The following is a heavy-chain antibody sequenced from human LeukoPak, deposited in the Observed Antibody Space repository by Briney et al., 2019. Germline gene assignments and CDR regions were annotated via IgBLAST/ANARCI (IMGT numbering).Heavy chain of an antibody. D-gene: IGHD5-24*01. J-gene: IGHJ4*02. CDR3: ARHWIRDGYNYYFDY. CDR2: INPSGGGT. CDR1: GYTFITYY. V-gene: IGHV1-46*01. Sequence: ASVKVSCKASGYTFITYYMHWVRQAPGQWLEWLGVINPSGGGTSYAQKFQGRVTMTRDTSTSTVYMELNSLRSEDTAVYYCARHWIRDGYNYYFDYWGQGTLVTVSS.